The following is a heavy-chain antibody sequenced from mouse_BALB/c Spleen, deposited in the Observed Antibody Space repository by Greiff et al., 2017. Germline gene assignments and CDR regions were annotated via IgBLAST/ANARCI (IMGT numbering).Heavy chain of an antibody. D-gene: IGHD1-1*01. CDR3: ARACYGSRYAY. CDR1: GYSFTGYY. CDR2: IRNKANGYTT. J-gene: IGHJ3*01. Sequence: EVQLQESGAGLVQPGGSLRLSCATSGYSFTGYYMSWVRQPPGKALEWLGFIRNKANGYTTEYSATVKGRFTISRDKSQSNLYLQMNTLKAEDSATYYCARACYGSRYAYWGQGTLVTVSA. V-gene: IGHV7-3*02.